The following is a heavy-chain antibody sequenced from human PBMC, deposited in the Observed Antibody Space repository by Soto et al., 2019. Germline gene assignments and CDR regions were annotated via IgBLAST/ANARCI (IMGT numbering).Heavy chain of an antibody. Sequence: WGSLRLSCAASRFTSFYHAMNLVRQAPWKGLEWVSTISSNGENTHYADSVKGRFIISSDNSSNTVALQMNSLRVEDTAIYYCVSWVSAHFDSWGQGTLVTVSS. CDR3: VSWVSAHFDS. CDR1: RFTSFYHA. CDR2: ISSNGENT. V-gene: IGHV3-23*01. D-gene: IGHD6-13*01. J-gene: IGHJ4*01.